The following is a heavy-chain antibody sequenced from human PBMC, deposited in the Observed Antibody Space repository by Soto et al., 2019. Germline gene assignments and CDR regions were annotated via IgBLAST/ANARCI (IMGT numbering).Heavy chain of an antibody. J-gene: IGHJ5*02. CDR3: AREIVGYNWFDP. Sequence: ASETLSLTYTVSGGSITSSTYYWGWVRQPPGKGLEWIGYIYYSGSTNYNPSLKSRVTISVDTSKNQFSLKLSSVTAADTAVYYCAREIVGYNWFDPWGQGALVTVSS. CDR2: IYYSGST. V-gene: IGHV4-61*05. D-gene: IGHD2-21*01. CDR1: GGSITSSTYY.